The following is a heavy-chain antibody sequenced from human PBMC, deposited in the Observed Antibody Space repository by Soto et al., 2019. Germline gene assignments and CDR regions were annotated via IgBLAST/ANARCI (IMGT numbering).Heavy chain of an antibody. CDR2: IRGKADNYAT. Sequence: EVQLVESGGGLVQPGGSLKLSCAASGFTFSGSAMHWVRQTSGKGLEWVGRIRGKADNYATAYAASVKGRFTISRDDSTNTAYLQMNSLRTEDTAVYYCTKWEVGNSRPLDYWGQGTLVTVSS. D-gene: IGHD1-26*01. V-gene: IGHV3-73*01. CDR3: TKWEVGNSRPLDY. CDR1: GFTFSGSA. J-gene: IGHJ4*02.